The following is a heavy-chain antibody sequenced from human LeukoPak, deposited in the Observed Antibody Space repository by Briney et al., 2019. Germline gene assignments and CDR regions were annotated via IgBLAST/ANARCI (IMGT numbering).Heavy chain of an antibody. D-gene: IGHD4-17*01. Sequence: GGSLRLSCAASGFTFSGSAMHWVRQASGKGLEWVGRIRSKANSYATAYAASVRGRFTISRDDPKNTAYLQMNSLKTEDTAVYYCTRHPDYGDYVWFDPWGQGTLVTVSS. CDR2: IRSKANSYAT. CDR1: GFTFSGSA. V-gene: IGHV3-73*01. CDR3: TRHPDYGDYVWFDP. J-gene: IGHJ5*02.